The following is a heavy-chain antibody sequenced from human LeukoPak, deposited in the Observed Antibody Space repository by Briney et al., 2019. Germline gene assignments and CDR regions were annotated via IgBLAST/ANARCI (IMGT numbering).Heavy chain of an antibody. J-gene: IGHJ5*02. Sequence: PGGSLRLPCAASGFTLNKVWMIWVRQPPGKGREWVGRMKNKTDHGPTDYGAPVKGRFTSSRDDSKKTLFLHMNSLKTEDTAVYYCATDSGVWFDPWGPGNLGTVSS. CDR1: GFTLNKVW. CDR2: MKNKTDHGPT. CDR3: ATDSGVWFDP. D-gene: IGHD2-8*01. V-gene: IGHV3-15*01.